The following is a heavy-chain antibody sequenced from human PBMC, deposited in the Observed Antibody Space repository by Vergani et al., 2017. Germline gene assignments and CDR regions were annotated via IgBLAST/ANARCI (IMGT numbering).Heavy chain of an antibody. V-gene: IGHV4-34*02. Sequence: QVQLRQWGAGLVKPSETLSLTCAVYGGSFSGYYWSWIRQPPGKGLGWIGEINHSGSTNYNPSLKSRVTISVDTSKNQFSLKLKSVTAAATAFYYCARQFWGGGGYRFDHWGQGTLVTVSS. CDR1: GGSFSGYY. J-gene: IGHJ4*02. CDR2: INHSGST. D-gene: IGHD5-18*01. CDR3: ARQFWGGGGYRFDH.